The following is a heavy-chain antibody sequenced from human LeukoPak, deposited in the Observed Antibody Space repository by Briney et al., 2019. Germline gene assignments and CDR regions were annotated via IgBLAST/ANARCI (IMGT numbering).Heavy chain of an antibody. D-gene: IGHD4-17*01. Sequence: GGSLRLSCAASGFTFSGSAMHWVRQASGKGLEWVGRIRSKANSYATAYAASVKGRFTISRDDSKNTAYLQMNSLRAEDTAVYYCARGGYGAYMGWGQGMLVTVSS. CDR1: GFTFSGSA. CDR2: IRSKANSYAT. CDR3: ARGGYGAYMG. J-gene: IGHJ4*02. V-gene: IGHV3-73*01.